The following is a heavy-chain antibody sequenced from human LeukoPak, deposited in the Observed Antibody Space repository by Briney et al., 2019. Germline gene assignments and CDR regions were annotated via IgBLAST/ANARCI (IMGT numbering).Heavy chain of an antibody. Sequence: GGSLRLSCAASGFTFSSYAMHWVRQAPGKGLEWVAVISYDGSNKYYADSVKGRFTISRDNSKNTLYLQMNSLRAEDTAVYYCAREIRDGYNFGIDAFDIWGQGTMVTVSS. D-gene: IGHD5-24*01. CDR3: AREIRDGYNFGIDAFDI. CDR1: GFTFSSYA. CDR2: ISYDGSNK. J-gene: IGHJ3*02. V-gene: IGHV3-30*04.